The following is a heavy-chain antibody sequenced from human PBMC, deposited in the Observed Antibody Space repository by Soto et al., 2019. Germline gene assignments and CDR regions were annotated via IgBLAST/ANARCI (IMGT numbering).Heavy chain of an antibody. CDR2: IYYSGST. CDR1: GGSISSSSYY. V-gene: IGHV4-39*01. J-gene: IGHJ6*03. CDR3: AREYQLPDSYYYCYMDV. Sequence: QLQLQESGPGLVKPSETLSLTCTVSGGSISSSSYYWGWIRQPPGKGLEWIGSIYYSGSTYYNPSLKSRVTISVDTSKNQFPLKLSSVTAADTAVYYCAREYQLPDSYYYCYMDVWGKGTTVTVSS. D-gene: IGHD2-2*01.